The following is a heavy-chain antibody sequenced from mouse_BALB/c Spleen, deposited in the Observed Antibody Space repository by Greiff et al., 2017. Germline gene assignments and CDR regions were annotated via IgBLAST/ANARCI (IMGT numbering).Heavy chain of an antibody. J-gene: IGHJ2*01. CDR2: IWSGGST. CDR1: GFSLTSYC. Sequence: VMLVESGPGLVQPSQSLSITCTVSGFSLTSYCVHWVRQSPGKGLEWLGVIWSGGSTDYNAAFISRLSISKDNSKSQVFFKMNSLQANDTAIYYCARNWDYWGQGTTLTVSS. CDR3: ARNWDY. V-gene: IGHV2-2*02.